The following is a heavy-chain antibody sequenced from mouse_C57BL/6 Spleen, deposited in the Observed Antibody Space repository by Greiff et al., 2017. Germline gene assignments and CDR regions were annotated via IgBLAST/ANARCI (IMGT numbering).Heavy chain of an antibody. V-gene: IGHV1-55*01. Sequence: VQLQQPGAELVKPGASVKMSCKASGYTFTSYWITWVKQRPGQGLEWIGDIYPGSGSTNYNGKFKSKATLTVDTSSSTAYMQLSSLTSEDSAVYYCARHGSSYGYAMDYWGQGTSVTVSS. CDR1: GYTFTSYW. D-gene: IGHD1-1*01. CDR3: ARHGSSYGYAMDY. J-gene: IGHJ4*01. CDR2: IYPGSGST.